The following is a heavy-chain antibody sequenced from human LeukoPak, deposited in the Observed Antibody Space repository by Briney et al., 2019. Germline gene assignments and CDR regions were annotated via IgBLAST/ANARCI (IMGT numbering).Heavy chain of an antibody. CDR2: IYYTGST. Sequence: SETLSLTCEVSGYSISSGYYWGWIRQPPGRGLEWIGGIYYTGSTYYNPSLRSRVTISMDTSKNQFSLRLNSVTAADTAIYYCARRIVVVPAAIRNGDAFDIWGQGTMVSVSS. CDR3: ARRIVVVPAAIRNGDAFDI. V-gene: IGHV4-38-2*01. CDR1: GYSISSGYY. D-gene: IGHD2-2*01. J-gene: IGHJ3*02.